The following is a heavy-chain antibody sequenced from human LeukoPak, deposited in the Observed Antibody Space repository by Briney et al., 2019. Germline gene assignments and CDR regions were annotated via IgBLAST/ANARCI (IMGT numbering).Heavy chain of an antibody. J-gene: IGHJ6*03. D-gene: IGHD6-13*01. CDR3: ARGSSSSWFHYYYYYMDV. Sequence: ASVKVSCKASGYTFTSYDINWVRQATGQGLEWMGWMNPNSGNTGYAQKFQGRVTITRNTSISTAYMELSSLRSEDTAVYYCARGSSSSWFHYYYYYMDVWGKGTTVTVSS. CDR2: MNPNSGNT. V-gene: IGHV1-8*03. CDR1: GYTFTSYD.